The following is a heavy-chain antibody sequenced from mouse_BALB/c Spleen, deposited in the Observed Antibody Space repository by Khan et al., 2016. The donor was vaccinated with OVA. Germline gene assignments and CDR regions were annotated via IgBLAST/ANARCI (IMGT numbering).Heavy chain of an antibody. Sequence: VQLQQSGPELMKPGASVKIACKAAGYSFTSYYMHWVKQSHGKSLEWIGYIDPFNGGTTYNQKFKGKATLTVDKSSSTAYMHLSSLTSEDSAVSDCARLGLNNWFAYWGQGTLVTVS. CDR3: ARLGLNNWFAY. D-gene: IGHD1-3*01. V-gene: IGHV1S135*01. CDR1: GYSFTSYY. J-gene: IGHJ3*01. CDR2: IDPFNGGT.